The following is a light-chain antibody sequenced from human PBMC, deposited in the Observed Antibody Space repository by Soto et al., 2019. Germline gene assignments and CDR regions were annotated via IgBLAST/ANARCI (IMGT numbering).Light chain of an antibody. CDR2: GAS. CDR3: QQYNNWRWT. J-gene: IGKJ1*01. Sequence: EIVMPQSPATLSVSPGERATLSCRASQSVSSNLAWYQQKPGQAPRLLIYGASTRATGIPARVSGRGFWNEFTLTISSLQSEDFAVYYCQQYNNWRWTFGQGTKVDIK. CDR1: QSVSSN. V-gene: IGKV3-15*01.